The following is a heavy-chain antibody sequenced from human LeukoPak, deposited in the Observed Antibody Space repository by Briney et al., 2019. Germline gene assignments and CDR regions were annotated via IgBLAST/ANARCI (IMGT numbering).Heavy chain of an antibody. CDR3: ARGDLWLGH. V-gene: IGHV3-7*01. J-gene: IGHJ4*02. CDR1: GFIFSSYW. Sequence: PGGSLRLSCAASGFIFSSYWMCWVRQAPGKGLEWVANIKSDGSEEYYGDSVKGRFTISRDSAKNSLYLQMNSLRVEDTAVYYCARGDLWLGHWGQGSLVTVSS. CDR2: IKSDGSEE. D-gene: IGHD3-10*01.